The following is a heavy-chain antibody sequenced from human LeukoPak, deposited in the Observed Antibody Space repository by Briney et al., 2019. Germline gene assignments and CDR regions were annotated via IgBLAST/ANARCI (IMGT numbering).Heavy chain of an antibody. J-gene: IGHJ4*02. CDR1: GFTFSSYS. Sequence: GGSLRLSCAVSGFTFSSYSMNWVRQAPGKGLEWVSSISSSGTYIYYADSLKGRFTISRDNAKNSPYPQMNSLRAGDTAVYYCASTGYSSGWYWDYVDYWGQGTLVTVSS. CDR2: ISSSGTYI. CDR3: ASTGYSSGWYWDYVDY. D-gene: IGHD6-19*01. V-gene: IGHV3-21*01.